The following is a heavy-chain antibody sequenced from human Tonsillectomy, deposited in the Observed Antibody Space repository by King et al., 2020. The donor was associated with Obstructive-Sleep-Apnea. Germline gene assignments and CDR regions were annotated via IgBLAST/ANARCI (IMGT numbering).Heavy chain of an antibody. CDR2: IYYSGST. D-gene: IGHD4-23*01. CDR1: GGSISSSSYY. CDR3: ARDDCGGSEGAFDI. Sequence: QLQESGPGLVKPSETLSLTCTVSGGSISSSSYYWGWIRQPPGKGLEWIGSIYYSGSTYYNPSLKSRVTISVDTSKNQFSLKLSSVTAADTAVYYCARDDCGGSEGAFDIWGQGTMVTVSS. J-gene: IGHJ3*02. V-gene: IGHV4-39*07.